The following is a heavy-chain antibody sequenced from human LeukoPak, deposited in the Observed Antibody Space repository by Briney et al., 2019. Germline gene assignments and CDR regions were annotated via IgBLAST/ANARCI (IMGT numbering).Heavy chain of an antibody. V-gene: IGHV3-30*02. CDR1: GFTFSSYG. CDR2: IRYDGSNK. CDR3: ASLGRYFDWFDY. J-gene: IGHJ4*02. D-gene: IGHD3-9*01. Sequence: PGGSLRLSCAASGFTFSSYGMHWVRQAPGKGLEWVTFIRYDGSNKYYADSVKGRFTISRDNSKNTLYLQMNSLRPEDTAVYYCASLGRYFDWFDYWGQGTLVTVSS.